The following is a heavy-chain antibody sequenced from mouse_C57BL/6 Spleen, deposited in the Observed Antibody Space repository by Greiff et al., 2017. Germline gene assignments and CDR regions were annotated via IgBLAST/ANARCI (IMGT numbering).Heavy chain of an antibody. Sequence: EVQRVESGGGLVKPGGSLKLSCAASGFTFSSYAMSWVRQTPEKRLEWVATISDGGSYTYYPDNVKGRFTISRDNAKNNLYLQMSHLKSEDTAMYYCARGGGSPRYFDVWGTGTTVTVSS. CDR1: GFTFSSYA. CDR2: ISDGGSYT. CDR3: ARGGGSPRYFDV. D-gene: IGHD1-1*01. J-gene: IGHJ1*03. V-gene: IGHV5-4*01.